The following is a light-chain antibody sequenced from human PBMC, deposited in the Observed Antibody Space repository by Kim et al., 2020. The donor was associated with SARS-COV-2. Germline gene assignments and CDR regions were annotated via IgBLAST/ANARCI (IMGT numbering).Light chain of an antibody. Sequence: EIVLTQSPDTLSLSPGERATLSCRASQSVSSSHLAWYQQKPGQAPRLLIYGASTRATGIPDRFSGSGSGTDFTLTISRLEPEDFAVFYCQKYGSTWTFGQGTKVDIK. CDR1: QSVSSSH. CDR2: GAS. CDR3: QKYGSTWT. J-gene: IGKJ1*01. V-gene: IGKV3-20*01.